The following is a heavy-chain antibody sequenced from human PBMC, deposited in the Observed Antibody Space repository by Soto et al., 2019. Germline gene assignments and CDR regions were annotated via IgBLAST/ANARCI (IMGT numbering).Heavy chain of an antibody. D-gene: IGHD2-21*01. CDR1: GFTISNYW. CDR2: IKEDGSER. Sequence: GGSLRLSCAASGFTISNYWMSWVRQAPGKGLEWVANIKEDGSERNYVDSVKGRFTISRDNAENSLYLQMNSLRAEDTAVYYCARARHIGPWAQGTLVIVSS. CDR3: ARARHIGP. J-gene: IGHJ5*02. V-gene: IGHV3-7*01.